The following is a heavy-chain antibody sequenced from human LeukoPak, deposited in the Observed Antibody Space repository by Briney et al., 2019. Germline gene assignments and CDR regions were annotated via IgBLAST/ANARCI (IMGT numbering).Heavy chain of an antibody. CDR1: GFTFSDYG. CDR3: AKASSASPSCLNL. CDR2: IRPDGSNK. D-gene: IGHD2-2*01. J-gene: IGHJ5*02. Sequence: GGSLRLSCAASGFTFSDYGMYWVRQAPGKGLGWVAVIRPDGSNKYYADSVKGRFAISRDNFKNTLYLQMNSLGAEDTAMYYCAKASSASPSCLNLWGQGTLVTVSS. V-gene: IGHV3-30*02.